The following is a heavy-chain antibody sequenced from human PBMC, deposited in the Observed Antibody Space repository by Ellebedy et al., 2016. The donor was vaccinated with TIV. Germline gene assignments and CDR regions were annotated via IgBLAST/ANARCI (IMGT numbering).Heavy chain of an antibody. CDR2: IRSKAYGGTT. D-gene: IGHD2-15*01. CDR3: TRARYCSGGSCYYDY. J-gene: IGHJ4*02. CDR1: GFTFGDYA. Sequence: GESLKISCTASGFTFGDYAMSWFRQAPGKGLEWVGFIRSKAYGGTTEYAASVKGRFTISRDDSKSIAYLQMNSLKTEDTAVYYCTRARYCSGGSCYYDYWGQGTLVTVSS. V-gene: IGHV3-49*03.